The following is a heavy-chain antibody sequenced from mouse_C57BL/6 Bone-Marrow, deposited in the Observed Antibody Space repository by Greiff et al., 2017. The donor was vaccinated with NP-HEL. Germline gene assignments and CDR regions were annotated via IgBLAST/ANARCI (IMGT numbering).Heavy chain of an antibody. J-gene: IGHJ2*01. CDR3: ARRSITTVVAHFDY. D-gene: IGHD1-1*01. CDR1: GYTFTSYW. CDR2: IDPSDSYT. V-gene: IGHV1-59*01. Sequence: QVQLKQPGAELVRPGTSVKLSCKASGYTFTSYWMHWVKQRPGQGLEWIGVIDPSDSYTNYNQKFKGKATLTVDTSSSTAYMQLSSLTSEDSAVYYCARRSITTVVAHFDYWGQGTTLTVSS.